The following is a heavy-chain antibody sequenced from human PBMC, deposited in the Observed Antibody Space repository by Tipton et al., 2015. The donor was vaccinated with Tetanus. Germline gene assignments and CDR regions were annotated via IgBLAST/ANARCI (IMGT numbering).Heavy chain of an antibody. CDR1: GFIFSSYG. CDR2: SWYDGTDK. V-gene: IGHV3-33*01. J-gene: IGHJ4*02. CDR3: AREADCSGGSCFSGDFDN. D-gene: IGHD2-15*01. Sequence: CAASGFIFSSYGIHWVHQAPGKGLEWVAVSWYDGTDKYYADSVKGRFTISRDNSKNPLYLQMNSLRAEDTAVYYCAREADCSGGSCFSGDFDNWGQGTQVTVSS.